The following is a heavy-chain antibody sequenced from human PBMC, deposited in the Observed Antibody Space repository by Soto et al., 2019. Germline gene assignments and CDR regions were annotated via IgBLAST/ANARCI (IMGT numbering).Heavy chain of an antibody. D-gene: IGHD3-22*01. CDR2: ISGSGGST. V-gene: IGHV3-23*01. Sequence: PGGALRLSCAASGFTLSSYAMSWVRQAPGKGLGWVPAISGSGGSTYYADSVKGRFTISRDNSKNTLYLQMNSLRAEDTAVYYCARERYYYHTSSGCHYYYYGMDAWGQGTTVTVSS. CDR1: GFTLSSYA. J-gene: IGHJ6*02. CDR3: ARERYYYHTSSGCHYYYYGMDA.